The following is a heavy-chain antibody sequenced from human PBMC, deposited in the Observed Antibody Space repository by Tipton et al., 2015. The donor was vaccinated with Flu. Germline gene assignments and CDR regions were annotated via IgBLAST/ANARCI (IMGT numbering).Heavy chain of an antibody. Sequence: TLSLTCAVYGGSFSGYYWSWIRQPPGKGLEWIGEINHSGSTNYNPSLKSRVTISVDTSKNQFSLKLSSVTAADTAVYYCARTDEGSTSDYYYYYMDVWGKGTTVTVSS. CDR2: INHSGST. J-gene: IGHJ6*03. V-gene: IGHV4-34*01. CDR3: ARTDEGSTSDYYYYYMDV. CDR1: GGSFSGYY. D-gene: IGHD2-2*01.